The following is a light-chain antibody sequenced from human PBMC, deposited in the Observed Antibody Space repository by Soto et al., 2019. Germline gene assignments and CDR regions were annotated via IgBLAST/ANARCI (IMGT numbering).Light chain of an antibody. CDR3: SSYTSSSTWV. V-gene: IGLV2-14*01. CDR2: DVS. J-gene: IGLJ3*02. Sequence: QSALTQPASVSGSPGQSIALSCTGTSSDVGGYNYVSWYQQHPGKTPNLMIYDVSNRPSGVSNRFSGSKSGNTASLTISGLQGEDEADYYCSSYTSSSTWVFGGGTKLTVL. CDR1: SSDVGGYNY.